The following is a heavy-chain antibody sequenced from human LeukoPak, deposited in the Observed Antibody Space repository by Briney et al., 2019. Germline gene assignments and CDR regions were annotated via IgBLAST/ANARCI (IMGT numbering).Heavy chain of an antibody. J-gene: IGHJ4*02. V-gene: IGHV5-51*01. CDR3: AATSGFYESLDF. Sequence: GESLKISCRASAHTFSNYWIAWVRQLPGKGLESAGIIYPGDSETRYSPSFQGQVTISVDMSSSTAYLQWNSLKASDTAMYYCAATSGFYESLDFWGQGTLVTVSS. D-gene: IGHD5-12*01. CDR1: AHTFSNYW. CDR2: IYPGDSET.